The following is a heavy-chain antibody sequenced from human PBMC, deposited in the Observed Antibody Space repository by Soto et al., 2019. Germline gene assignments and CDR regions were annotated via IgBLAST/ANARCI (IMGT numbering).Heavy chain of an antibody. CDR2: INHSGST. Sequence: PSETLSLTCAVYGGSFSGYYWSWIRQPPGKGLEWIGEINHSGSTNYNPSLKSRVTISVDTSENQFSLKPSSVTAADTAVYYCAGRYCSSTSCYDEMYFDYWGQGTLVTVSS. V-gene: IGHV4-34*01. CDR3: AGRYCSSTSCYDEMYFDY. D-gene: IGHD2-2*01. CDR1: GGSFSGYY. J-gene: IGHJ4*02.